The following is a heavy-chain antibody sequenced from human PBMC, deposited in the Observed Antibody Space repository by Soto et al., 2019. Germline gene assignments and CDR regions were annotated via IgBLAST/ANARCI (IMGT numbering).Heavy chain of an antibody. J-gene: IGHJ5*02. CDR2: INPSGGST. CDR1: GYTFTSYY. V-gene: IGHV1-46*03. CDR3: ARIQGSGITGTTGWFDP. D-gene: IGHD1-20*01. Sequence: QAQLVQSGAEVKKPGASVKVSCKASGYTFTSYYMHWVRQAPGQGLEWMGIINPSGGSTSYAQKFQGRVTMTADTSTSTVYMELSSLRSEDTAVYYCARIQGSGITGTTGWFDPWGQGTLVTVSS.